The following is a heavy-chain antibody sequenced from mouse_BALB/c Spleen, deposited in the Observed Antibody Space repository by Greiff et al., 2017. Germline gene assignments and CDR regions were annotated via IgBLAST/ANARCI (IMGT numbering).Heavy chain of an antibody. V-gene: IGHV1S127*01. CDR1: GYTFTSYW. CDR3: TRAGARYGNYGDY. J-gene: IGHJ4*01. Sequence: QVQLQQPGAELVKPGASVKMSCKASGYTFTSYWMHWVKQRPGQGLEWIGVIDPSDSYTSYNQKFKGKATLTVDTSSSTAYMQLSSLTSEDSAVYYCTRAGARYGNYGDYWGQGTSVTVSS. D-gene: IGHD2-10*02. CDR2: IDPSDSYT.